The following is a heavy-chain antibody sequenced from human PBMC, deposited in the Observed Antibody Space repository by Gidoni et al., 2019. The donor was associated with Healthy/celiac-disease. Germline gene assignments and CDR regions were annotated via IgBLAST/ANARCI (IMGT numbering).Heavy chain of an antibody. CDR2: IYTSGST. D-gene: IGHD1-26*01. Sequence: QVQLQESGPGLVKPSQTLSLPCTVSGGSISSGSYYWSWIRQPAGKGLEWIGRIYTSGSTNYNPSLKSRVTMSVDTSKNQFSLKLSSVTAADTAVYYCAREGTIGGYWYFDLWGRGTLVTVSS. J-gene: IGHJ2*01. CDR3: AREGTIGGYWYFDL. CDR1: GGSISSGSYY. V-gene: IGHV4-61*02.